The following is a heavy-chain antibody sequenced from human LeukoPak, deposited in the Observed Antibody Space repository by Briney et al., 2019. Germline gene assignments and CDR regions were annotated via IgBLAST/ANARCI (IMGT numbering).Heavy chain of an antibody. V-gene: IGHV3-48*03. J-gene: IGHJ4*02. CDR1: GFTFSSYE. CDR2: ISSSGTSM. D-gene: IGHD1-26*01. Sequence: GGSLRLSCTASGFTFSSYEMNWVCQAPGKGLEWVSYISSSGTSMYYADSVKGRFTISRDNAKNSLYLQMNSLRAEDTAVYYCARVLGIVGGWGQGTLVTVSS. CDR3: ARVLGIVGG.